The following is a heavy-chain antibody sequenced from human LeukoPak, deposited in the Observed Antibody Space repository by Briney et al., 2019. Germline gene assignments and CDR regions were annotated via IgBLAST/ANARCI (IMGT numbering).Heavy chain of an antibody. CDR3: AKARSIWPLAAFDI. D-gene: IGHD2/OR15-2a*01. J-gene: IGHJ3*02. Sequence: PGGSLRLSCAASGFTFSSYGMHWVRQAPGKGLEWVAFIRYDGSNKYYADSVKGRFTISRDNSKNTLYLQMNSLRAEDTAVYYCAKARSIWPLAAFDIWGQGTMVTVSS. V-gene: IGHV3-30*02. CDR1: GFTFSSYG. CDR2: IRYDGSNK.